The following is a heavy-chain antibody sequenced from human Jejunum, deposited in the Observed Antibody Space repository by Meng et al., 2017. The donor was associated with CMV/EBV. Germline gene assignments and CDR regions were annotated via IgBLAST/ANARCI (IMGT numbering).Heavy chain of an antibody. Sequence: DDYGMRWVSQAPGKGLEWVAGINWNGGSTGYADSVKGRFTISRDNTKKSLYLQMNSLRAEDTALYYCARDLVSHCSSTSCYGVVDYWGQGTLVTVSS. CDR1: DDYG. CDR2: INWNGGST. D-gene: IGHD2-2*01. CDR3: ARDLVSHCSSTSCYGVVDY. J-gene: IGHJ4*02. V-gene: IGHV3-20*03.